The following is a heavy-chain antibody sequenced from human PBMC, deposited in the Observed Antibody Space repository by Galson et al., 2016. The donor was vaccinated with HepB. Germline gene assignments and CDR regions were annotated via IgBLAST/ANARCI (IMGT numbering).Heavy chain of an antibody. D-gene: IGHD3-16*02. CDR2: LSGSGDVT. V-gene: IGHV3-23*01. CDR1: GFPFSPYA. Sequence: SLRLSCAASGFPFSPYAMSWVRQPPGKGLEWVSSLSGSGDVTHHADSVKGRFTISRDNSKNTLYLQMNSLRAEDTDLYYCSKSGVWGTHRSPDYWGQGTLVTVSS. CDR3: SKSGVWGTHRSPDY. J-gene: IGHJ4*02.